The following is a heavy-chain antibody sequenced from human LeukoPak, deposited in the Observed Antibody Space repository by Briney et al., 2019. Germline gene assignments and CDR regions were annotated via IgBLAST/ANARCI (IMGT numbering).Heavy chain of an antibody. Sequence: GGSLRLSCAASGFTFSSYAMSWVRQAPGKGLEWVSAISGSGGSTYYADSVKGRFTISRDNSKNTLYLQMNSLRAEDTAVYYCARSMSVVRGVKPLDYWGQGTLVTVSS. J-gene: IGHJ4*02. CDR2: ISGSGGST. CDR3: ARSMSVVRGVKPLDY. D-gene: IGHD3-10*01. V-gene: IGHV3-23*01. CDR1: GFTFSSYA.